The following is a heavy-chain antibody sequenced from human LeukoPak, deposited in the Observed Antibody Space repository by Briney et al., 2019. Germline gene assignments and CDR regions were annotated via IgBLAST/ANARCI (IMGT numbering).Heavy chain of an antibody. CDR2: IYPGDSDT. V-gene: IGHV5-51*01. CDR1: GYSFTSYW. CDR3: ARLIDYGGNPTKASPKYFDY. J-gene: IGHJ4*02. D-gene: IGHD4-23*01. Sequence: GESLKISCKGSGYSFTSYWIGWVRQMPGKGLEWMGIIYPGDSDTRYSPSFQGQVTISADKSISTAYLQWSSLKASDTAMYYCARLIDYGGNPTKASPKYFDYWGQGTLVTVSS.